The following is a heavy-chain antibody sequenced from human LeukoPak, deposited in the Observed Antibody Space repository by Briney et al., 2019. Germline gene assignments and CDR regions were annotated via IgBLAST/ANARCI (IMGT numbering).Heavy chain of an antibody. V-gene: IGHV4-39*01. CDR3: ARLKSVLLWFGELLSYYCDY. CDR2: IYYSGST. CDR1: GGSISSSSYY. Sequence: SETLSLTCTVSGGSISSSSYYWGWIRQPPGKGLEWIGSIYYSGSTYYNPSLKSRVTISVDTSKNQFSLKLSSVTAADTAVYYCARLKSVLLWFGELLSYYCDYWGQGTLVTVSS. J-gene: IGHJ4*02. D-gene: IGHD3-10*01.